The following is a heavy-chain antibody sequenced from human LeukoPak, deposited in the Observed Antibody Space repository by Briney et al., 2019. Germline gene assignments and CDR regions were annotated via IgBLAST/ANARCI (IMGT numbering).Heavy chain of an antibody. CDR2: ISNDGSKA. D-gene: IGHD3-22*01. J-gene: IGHJ4*02. Sequence: GRSLRLSRAVSGITFSSYDMHWVRQAPGKGLEWVAVISNDGSKAYTADSVKDRFTISRDNSKNTLYLQMTSLRAEDTAVYYCAKDPTMIVVVIPDYWGQGTLVTVSS. CDR1: GITFSSYD. CDR3: AKDPTMIVVVIPDY. V-gene: IGHV3-30*18.